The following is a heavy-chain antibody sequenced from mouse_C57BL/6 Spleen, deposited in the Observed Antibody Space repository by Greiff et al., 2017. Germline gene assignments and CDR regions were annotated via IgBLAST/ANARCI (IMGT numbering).Heavy chain of an antibody. CDR2: INPNNGGT. CDR3: ARNPYGNYYAMDY. V-gene: IGHV1-26*01. CDR1: GYTFTDYY. D-gene: IGHD2-1*01. Sequence: VQLQQSGPELVKPGASVKISCKASGYTFTDYYMNWVKQSHGKSLEWIGDINPNNGGTSYNQKFKGKATLTVDKSSSTAYMELRSLTSEDSAVYYCARNPYGNYYAMDYWGQGTSVTVSS. J-gene: IGHJ4*01.